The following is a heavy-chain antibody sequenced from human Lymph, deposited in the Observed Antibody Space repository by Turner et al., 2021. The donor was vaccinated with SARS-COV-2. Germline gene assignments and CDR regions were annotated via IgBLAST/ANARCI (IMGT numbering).Heavy chain of an antibody. CDR3: ARDNVSSGSSISGEAFDI. CDR2: IYYSGST. V-gene: IGHV4-59*12. Sequence: QVQLQESGPGLVKPSATLSLTCTVSGGSISSYYWSWIRQPPGKGLEWMGYIYYSGSTNYNPSLKSRVTISVDKSKNQLYLKLSSVTAADTAVYYCARDNVSSGSSISGEAFDIWGQGTMVTVSS. J-gene: IGHJ3*02. D-gene: IGHD1-26*01. CDR1: GGSISSYY.